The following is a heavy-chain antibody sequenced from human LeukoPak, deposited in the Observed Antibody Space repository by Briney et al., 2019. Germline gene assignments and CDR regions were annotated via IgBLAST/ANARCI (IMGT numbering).Heavy chain of an antibody. V-gene: IGHV4-39*07. CDR2: IYYSGST. CDR3: ARGTGDSEDWFDP. Sequence: SETLSLTCTVSGGSISSSSYYWGWIRQPPGKGLEWIGSIYYSGSTYYNPSLKSRVTISVDTSKNQFSLRLSSVTAADTAVYYCARGTGDSEDWFDPWGQGTLVTVSS. CDR1: GGSISSSSYY. J-gene: IGHJ5*02. D-gene: IGHD7-27*01.